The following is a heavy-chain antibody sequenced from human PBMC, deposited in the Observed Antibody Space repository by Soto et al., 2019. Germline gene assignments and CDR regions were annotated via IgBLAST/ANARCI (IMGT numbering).Heavy chain of an antibody. CDR2: IIPIFGTA. CDR1: GGTFSIYA. J-gene: IGHJ6*02. V-gene: IGHV1-69*06. Sequence: ASVKVSCKASGGTFSIYAISCVLQSALQGLDWMGGIIPIFGTANYAQKFQGRVTITADKSTSTAYMELSSLRSEDTAVYYCARDQSPITIFGVVIMGGWYYYGMDVWGQGTTVTVS. CDR3: ARDQSPITIFGVVIMGGWYYYGMDV. D-gene: IGHD3-3*01.